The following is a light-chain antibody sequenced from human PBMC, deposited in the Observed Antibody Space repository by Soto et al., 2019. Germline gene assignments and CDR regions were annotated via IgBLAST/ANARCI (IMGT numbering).Light chain of an antibody. J-gene: IGLJ1*01. CDR3: QSYDSSMTAFV. V-gene: IGLV1-40*01. Sequence: QSALTQPPSVSGAPGQRVTLSCTGSSSNIGAGFDAHWYQQFPGTAPKLLIYGNNNRPSGVPDRFSASKSGTSASLAITGLQDEDEADYYCQSYDSSMTAFVFGTGTKVTVL. CDR1: SSNIGAGFD. CDR2: GNN.